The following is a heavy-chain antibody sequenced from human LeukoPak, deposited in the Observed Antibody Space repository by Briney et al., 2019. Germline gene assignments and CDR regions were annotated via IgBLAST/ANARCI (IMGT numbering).Heavy chain of an antibody. Sequence: PGRSLRLSCAASGFTFSSYAMHWVRQAPGKGLEWVAVISYDGSNKYYADSVKGRFTISRDNSKNTLYLQMNSLRAEDTALYYCARGGFTWIQHPYAMDVWGQGTTVTVSS. CDR3: ARGGFTWIQHPYAMDV. CDR2: ISYDGSNK. CDR1: GFTFSSYA. J-gene: IGHJ6*02. V-gene: IGHV3-30-3*01. D-gene: IGHD5-18*01.